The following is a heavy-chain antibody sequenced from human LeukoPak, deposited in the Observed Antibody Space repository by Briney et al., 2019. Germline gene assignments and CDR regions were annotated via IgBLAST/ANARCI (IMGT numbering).Heavy chain of an antibody. CDR2: INHSGST. J-gene: IGHJ4*02. CDR1: GGSISSYY. V-gene: IGHV4-34*01. Sequence: PSETLSLTCTVSGGSISSYYWSWIRQPPGKGLEWIGEINHSGSTNYNPSLKSRVTISVDTSKNQFSLKLSSVTAADTAVYYCARGTVNYYDSSGYYTPFDYWGQGTLVTVSS. CDR3: ARGTVNYYDSSGYYTPFDY. D-gene: IGHD3-22*01.